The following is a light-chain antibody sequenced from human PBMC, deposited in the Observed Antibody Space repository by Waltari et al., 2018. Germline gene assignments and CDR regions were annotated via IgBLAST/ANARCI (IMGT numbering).Light chain of an antibody. Sequence: SYDLTQPSSVSVSPGPTATITCSGDVLEKNYGRGYKKKPGQDPLLEIHQDSQRPSGIPQRLSGTTSGTTITLTISGAQAEDEADYYCYLAADNKMIFGGGTKLTVL. CDR3: YLAADNKMI. CDR2: QDS. J-gene: IGLJ2*01. CDR1: VLEKNY. V-gene: IGLV3-27*01.